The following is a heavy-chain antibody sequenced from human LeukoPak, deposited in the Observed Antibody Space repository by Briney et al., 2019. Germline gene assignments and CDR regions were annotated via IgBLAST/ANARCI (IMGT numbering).Heavy chain of an antibody. CDR2: IHRSGSP. V-gene: IGHV4-4*03. CDR1: LDSTTSNF. D-gene: IGHD1-14*01. J-gene: IGHJ4*02. Sequence: PETLSLTCTVSLDSTTSNFWSWVRQPPGKGLEWIGEIHRSGSPNYNPSLQSRVTISIDRSRNQIALELSSVTAADTAVYYCAREILGGFNPGAYWGQGTLVTVSS. CDR3: AREILGGFNPGAY.